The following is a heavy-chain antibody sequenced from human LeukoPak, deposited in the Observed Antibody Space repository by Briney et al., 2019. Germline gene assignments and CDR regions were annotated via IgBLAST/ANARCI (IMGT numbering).Heavy chain of an antibody. V-gene: IGHV4-59*13. CDR3: ARNERAGTYYFDY. Sequence: SETLSLTCTVSGGSISSYYWSWIRQPPGKGLKWIGYIYYSGSTNSNPSLKSRVTISVDTSKNQFSLKLSSVTAADTAVYYCARNERAGTYYFDYWGQGTLVTVSS. J-gene: IGHJ4*02. D-gene: IGHD1-1*01. CDR2: IYYSGST. CDR1: GGSISSYY.